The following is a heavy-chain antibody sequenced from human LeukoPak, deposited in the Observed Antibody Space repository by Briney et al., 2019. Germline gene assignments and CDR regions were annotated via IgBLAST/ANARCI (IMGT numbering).Heavy chain of an antibody. V-gene: IGHV3-74*01. Sequence: GGSLRLSCAASGFTFTRYGMSWVRQAPGKGLVWVSRINSDGSSTSYADSVKGRFTISRDNAKNTLYLQMNSLRAEDTAVYYCARWVWRAAAGLNDYWGQGTLVTVSS. CDR2: INSDGSST. D-gene: IGHD6-13*01. CDR1: GFTFTRYG. CDR3: ARWVWRAAAGLNDY. J-gene: IGHJ4*02.